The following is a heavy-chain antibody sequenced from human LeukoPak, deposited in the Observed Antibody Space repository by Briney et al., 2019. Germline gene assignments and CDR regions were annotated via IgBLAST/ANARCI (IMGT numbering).Heavy chain of an antibody. J-gene: IGHJ4*02. CDR2: IYPGDSDT. CDR3: ARQEVDSSGWYYFDY. D-gene: IGHD6-19*01. CDR1: GYSFTSYW. Sequence: GESLKISCKGSGYSFTSYWIGWVRQMPGKGLEWMGIIYPGDSDTRYSPSFQGQVTISAGKSISTAYLQWSSLKASDTAMYYCARQEVDSSGWYYFDYWGQGTLVTVSA. V-gene: IGHV5-51*01.